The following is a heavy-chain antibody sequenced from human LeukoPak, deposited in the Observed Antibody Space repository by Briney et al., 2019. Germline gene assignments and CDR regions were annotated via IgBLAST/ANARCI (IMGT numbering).Heavy chain of an antibody. J-gene: IGHJ6*02. V-gene: IGHV3-23*01. CDR3: AKRVGATTWRYYGMDV. D-gene: IGHD1-26*01. CDR1: GFTFSDYY. Sequence: GGSLSLSCAASGFTFSDYYMSWIRQAPGKGLEWVSYADSVKGRFTISRDNSKNTLYLQMNSLRAEDTAVYYCAKRVGATTWRYYGMDVWGQGTTVTVSS.